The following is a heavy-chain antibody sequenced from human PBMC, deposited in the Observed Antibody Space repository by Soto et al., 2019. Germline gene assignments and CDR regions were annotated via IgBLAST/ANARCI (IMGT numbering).Heavy chain of an antibody. J-gene: IGHJ4*02. CDR3: AAVRDYDFWSGYSAY. CDR1: GFTFTSSA. Sequence: QMQLVQSGPEVKKPGTSVKVSCKASGFTFTSSAVQWVRQARGQRLEWIGWIVVGSGNTNYAQKFQERVTITRDMSTSTAYMERSSLRSEDTAVYYCAAVRDYDFWSGYSAYWGQGTLVTVSS. V-gene: IGHV1-58*01. D-gene: IGHD3-3*01. CDR2: IVVGSGNT.